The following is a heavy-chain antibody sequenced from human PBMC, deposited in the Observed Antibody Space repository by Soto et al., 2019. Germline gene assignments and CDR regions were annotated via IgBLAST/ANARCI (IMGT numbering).Heavy chain of an antibody. CDR3: AREALVLITTPVNSVYYYYTMDV. D-gene: IGHD3-22*01. CDR1: GDTFSTYT. J-gene: IGHJ6*02. Sequence: QVQLVQSGAEVKKPGSSVKVSCKASGDTFSTYTITWMRQAPGQGHEWMGGIIPRSATSNYAQKFQGRVTFSADESTNTADMDLSSLRSEVTAVYYCAREALVLITTPVNSVYYYYTMDVWGQGTTVTVSS. CDR2: IIPRSATS. V-gene: IGHV1-69*12.